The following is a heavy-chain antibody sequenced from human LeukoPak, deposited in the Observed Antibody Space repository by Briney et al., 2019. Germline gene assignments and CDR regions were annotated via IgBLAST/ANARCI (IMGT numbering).Heavy chain of an antibody. CDR1: GGSISSYY. J-gene: IGHJ3*02. CDR2: IYYSGST. CDR3: ARQIRWSAFDI. D-gene: IGHD1-26*01. Sequence: PSETLSLTRTVSGGSISSYYWSWIRQPPGKGLEWIGYIYYSGSTNYNPSLKSRVTISVDTSKNQFSLKLSSVTAADTAVYYCARQIRWSAFDIWGQGTMVTVSS. V-gene: IGHV4-59*08.